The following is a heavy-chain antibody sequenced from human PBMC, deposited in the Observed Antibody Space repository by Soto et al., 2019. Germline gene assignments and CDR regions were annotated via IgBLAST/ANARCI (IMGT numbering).Heavy chain of an antibody. CDR2: IKSKTDGGTT. D-gene: IGHD3-22*01. V-gene: IGHV3-15*07. CDR1: GFTFSNAW. J-gene: IGHJ6*02. Sequence: PGGSLRLSCAASGFTFSNAWMNWVRQAPGKGLEWVGRIKSKTDGGTTDYAAPVKGRFTISRDDSKNTLYLQMNSLKTEDTAVYYCTTSTYYYDSSGYMAPNYYYGMDVWGQGPTVTVSS. CDR3: TTSTYYYDSSGYMAPNYYYGMDV.